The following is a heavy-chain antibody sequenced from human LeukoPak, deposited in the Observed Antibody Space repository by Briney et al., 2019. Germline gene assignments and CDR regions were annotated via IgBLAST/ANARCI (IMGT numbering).Heavy chain of an antibody. CDR2: ISGSGGST. J-gene: IGHJ4*02. Sequence: GGSLRLSCAASGFTFSSYAMSWVRQAPGKGLEWVSAISGSGGSTYYADSVKGRFTISRDNSKNTLYLQMNSLRAEDTAVYYCATKVGGYDISTGYYIFDYWGQGTLVTVSS. CDR1: GFTFSSYA. D-gene: IGHD3-9*01. CDR3: ATKVGGYDISTGYYIFDY. V-gene: IGHV3-23*01.